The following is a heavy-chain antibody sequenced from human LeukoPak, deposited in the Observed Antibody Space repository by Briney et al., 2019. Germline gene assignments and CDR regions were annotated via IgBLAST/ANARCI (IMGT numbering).Heavy chain of an antibody. D-gene: IGHD4-23*01. CDR1: GYTFTSYG. CDR2: ISGRNGNT. CDR3: GRDLIDYGGNIVY. V-gene: IGHV1-18*01. Sequence: ASVKVSCKASGYTFTSYGISWVRQAPGQGLEWMGWISGRNGNTNYAQKVQGRVTMTTDTSTSTAYMELRSLRSDDTAVYYCGRDLIDYGGNIVYWGQGTLVTVSS. J-gene: IGHJ4*02.